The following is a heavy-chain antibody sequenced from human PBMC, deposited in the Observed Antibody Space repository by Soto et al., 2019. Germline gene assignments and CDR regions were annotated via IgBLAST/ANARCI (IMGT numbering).Heavy chain of an antibody. J-gene: IGHJ6*02. CDR1: GFTFSSYA. V-gene: IGHV3-23*01. CDR3: ARDWRQLWLSDYYYGMDV. Sequence: EVQLLESGGGLVQPGGSLRLSCAASGFTFSSYAMSWVRQAPGKGLEWVSAISGSGGSTYYADSVKGRFTISRDNSKNTLYLQMNSLRAEDTAVYYCARDWRQLWLSDYYYGMDVWGQGTTVTVSS. D-gene: IGHD5-18*01. CDR2: ISGSGGST.